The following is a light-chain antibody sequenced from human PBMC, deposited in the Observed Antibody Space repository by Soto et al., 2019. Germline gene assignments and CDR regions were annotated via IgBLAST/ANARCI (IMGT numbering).Light chain of an antibody. J-gene: IGKJ3*01. Sequence: EIVMTQSPGTLSVSPGERATLSCRASQSVSRNLAWYQQKPGQAPRLLIYGASIRATGIPARFSGSGSGTEFTLTISSLQSADFAVYYCQQYNDWVTFGPGTKVDIK. CDR1: QSVSRN. V-gene: IGKV3-15*01. CDR3: QQYNDWVT. CDR2: GAS.